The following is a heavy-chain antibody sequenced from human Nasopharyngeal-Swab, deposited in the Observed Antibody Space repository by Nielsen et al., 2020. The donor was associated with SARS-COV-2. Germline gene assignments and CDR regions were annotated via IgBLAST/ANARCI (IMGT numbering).Heavy chain of an antibody. V-gene: IGHV1-18*01. CDR1: GYTFTSYG. CDR3: ASNPLYCSSTSCYHDAFDI. D-gene: IGHD2-2*01. Sequence: ASVKVSCKASGYTFTSYGISWVRQAPGQGLEWMGWISAYNGNTNYAQKPQGRVTMTTDTSTSTAYMELRSLRSDDTAVYYCASNPLYCSSTSCYHDAFDIWGQGTTV. CDR2: ISAYNGNT. J-gene: IGHJ3*02.